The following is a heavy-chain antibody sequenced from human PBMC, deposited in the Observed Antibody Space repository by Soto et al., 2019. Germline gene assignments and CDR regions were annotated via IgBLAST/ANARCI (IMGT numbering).Heavy chain of an antibody. D-gene: IGHD2-2*01. J-gene: IGHJ6*02. V-gene: IGHV1-69*08. CDR3: ARDRCSSTSCYLKRGRYYYGMDV. Sequence: QVPLVQSGAEVKKPGSSVKVSCKASGGTFSSYTISWVRQAPGQGLEWMGRIIPILGIANYAQKFQGRVTITADKSTSTXXMXLXXLRSEDTAVYYCARDRCSSTSCYLKRGRYYYGMDVWGQGTTVTVSS. CDR1: GGTFSSYT. CDR2: IIPILGIA.